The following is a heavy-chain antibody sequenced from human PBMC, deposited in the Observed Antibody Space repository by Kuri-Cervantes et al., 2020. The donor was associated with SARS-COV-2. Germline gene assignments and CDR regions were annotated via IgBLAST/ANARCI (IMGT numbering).Heavy chain of an antibody. V-gene: IGHV3-30*12. D-gene: IGHD5-12*01. Sequence: LSLTCAASGFTFSSYGMHWVRQAPGKGLEWVAVISYDGSNKYYADSVKGRFTISRDNSKNTLYLQMNSLRAEDTAVYYCAKDTFNSGYAQWDYFDYWGQGTLVTVSS. CDR3: AKDTFNSGYAQWDYFDY. CDR2: ISYDGSNK. J-gene: IGHJ4*02. CDR1: GFTFSSYG.